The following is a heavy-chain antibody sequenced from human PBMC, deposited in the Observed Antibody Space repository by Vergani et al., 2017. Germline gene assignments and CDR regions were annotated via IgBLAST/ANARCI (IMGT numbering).Heavy chain of an antibody. D-gene: IGHD2-21*01. CDR2: IKSTFDRGTT. Sequence: EVQLVESGGGIVKPGGSLRLSCVASGFSFRNAWMNWVRRTPGKGLEWVGRIKSTFDRGTTDYAAAVKGRFTISRDDSNSTLFLQMNGLKTEDIGVYYCTTDPRYCGDGSCYWLRDHHYYGMDVWGQGTTVTVSS. V-gene: IGHV3-15*07. CDR3: TTDPRYCGDGSCYWLRDHHYYGMDV. CDR1: GFSFRNAW. J-gene: IGHJ6*02.